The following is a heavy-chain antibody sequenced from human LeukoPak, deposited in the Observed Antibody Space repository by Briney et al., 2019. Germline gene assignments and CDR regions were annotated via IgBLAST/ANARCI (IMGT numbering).Heavy chain of an antibody. V-gene: IGHV4-59*01. D-gene: IGHD2-21*02. CDR3: ARPRTYCGGDRFSYSFDL. Sequence: SETLSLTCTVSGGPISSYYWSWIRLPPGKGLEWIGYLSKSGNTNYSPSLKSRVTIFGDTSKNQFLLKLSSVTAADTAVYYCARPRTYCGGDRFSYSFDLWGQGTLVTVSS. J-gene: IGHJ3*01. CDR2: LSKSGNT. CDR1: GGPISSYY.